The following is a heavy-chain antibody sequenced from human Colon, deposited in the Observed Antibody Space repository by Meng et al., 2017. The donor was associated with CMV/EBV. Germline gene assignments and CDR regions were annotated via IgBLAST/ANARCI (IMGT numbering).Heavy chain of an antibody. D-gene: IGHD2-8*01. J-gene: IGHJ4*02. CDR3: VSGVTGRPESDS. CDR1: GLTISDRH. V-gene: IGHV3-11*01. CDR2: VTRDSMI. Sequence: GESLKISCAVSGLTISDRHMSWIRQAPGKGLEWIIYVTRDSMIYSADSVRGQFTISRDNAKNSMYLQLNSLRAEDTAVYYCVSGVTGRPESDSWGQGTLVTVSS.